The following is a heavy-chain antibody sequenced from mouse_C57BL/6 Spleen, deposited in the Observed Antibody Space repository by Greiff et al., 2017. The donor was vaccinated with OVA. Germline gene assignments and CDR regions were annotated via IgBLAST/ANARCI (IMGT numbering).Heavy chain of an antibody. J-gene: IGHJ2*01. CDR1: GYTFTSYW. V-gene: IGHV1-5*01. CDR2: IYPGNSDT. Sequence: EVQVVESGTVLARPGASVKMSCKTSGYTFTSYWMHWVKQRPGQGLEWIGAIYPGNSDTSYNQKFKGKAKLTAVTSASTAYMELSSLTNEDSAVYNCTRWGTTVVAKYFDDWGQGTTLTVSS. D-gene: IGHD1-1*01. CDR3: TRWGTTVVAKYFDD.